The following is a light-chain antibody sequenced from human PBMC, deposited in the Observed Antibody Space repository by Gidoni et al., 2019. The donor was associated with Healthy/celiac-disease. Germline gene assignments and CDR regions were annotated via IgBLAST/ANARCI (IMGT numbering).Light chain of an antibody. CDR2: GNS. CDR1: SANIGDGYD. V-gene: IGLV1-40*01. CDR3: QSYDSSLSALV. J-gene: IGLJ3*02. Sequence: QSVLTQPPPVSGAPGQRVTISCTGSSANIGDGYDVHWYQQLPGTAPKLLIYGNSTRPSGVPDRFSGSKSGTSASLAITGLQAEDEADYSCQSYDSSLSALVFGGGTKLTVL.